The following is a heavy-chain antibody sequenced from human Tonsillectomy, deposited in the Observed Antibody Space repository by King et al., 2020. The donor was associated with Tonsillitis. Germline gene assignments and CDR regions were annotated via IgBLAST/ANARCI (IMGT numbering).Heavy chain of an antibody. CDR3: ARDWYGSGSPFDY. J-gene: IGHJ4*02. CDR2: IKQDGSEK. D-gene: IGHD3-10*01. V-gene: IGHV3-7*01. Sequence: VQLVESGGGLVQPGGSLRLSCAASGFTFSSYWMSWVRQAPGKGLGWVANIKQDGSEKYYVDSVKGRFTISRDNAKNSLYLQMNSLRAEDTAVYYCARDWYGSGSPFDYWGQGTPVTVSS. CDR1: GFTFSSYW.